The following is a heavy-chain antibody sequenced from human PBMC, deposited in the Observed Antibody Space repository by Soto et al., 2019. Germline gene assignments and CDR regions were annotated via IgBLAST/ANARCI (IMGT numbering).Heavy chain of an antibody. J-gene: IGHJ3*02. CDR3: ARSRARGSYDILTGYYLLDTYDI. V-gene: IGHV5-51*01. CDR1: GYRFTSYW. Sequence: PGESLKISCKGSGYRFTSYWIGWVRQMPGKGLEWMGIIYPGDSDTRYSPSFQGQVTISADKSISTAYLQWSSLKASDTAMYYCARSRARGSYDILTGYYLLDTYDIWGRGTMVTVSS. D-gene: IGHD3-9*01. CDR2: IYPGDSDT.